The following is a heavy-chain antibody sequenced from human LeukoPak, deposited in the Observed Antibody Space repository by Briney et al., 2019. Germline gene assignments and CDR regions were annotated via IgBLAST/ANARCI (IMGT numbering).Heavy chain of an antibody. Sequence: SETLSLTCTVSGYSISSGYYWSWIRQPAGKGLEWIGRIYTSGSTNYNPSLKSRVTMSVDTSKNQFSLKLSSVTAADTAVYYCAGGSPEHYYYYYMDVWGKGTTVTVSS. V-gene: IGHV4-4*07. CDR1: GYSISSGYY. J-gene: IGHJ6*03. CDR2: IYTSGST. D-gene: IGHD3-16*01. CDR3: AGGSPEHYYYYYMDV.